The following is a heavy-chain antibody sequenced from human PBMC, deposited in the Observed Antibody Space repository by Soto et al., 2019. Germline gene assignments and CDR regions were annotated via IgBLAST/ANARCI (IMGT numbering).Heavy chain of an antibody. J-gene: IGHJ4*02. CDR3: AARYCSSTSCYSAFDY. Sequence: ASVKVSCKASGYTFTSYGISWVRQAPGQGLEWMGWTSAYNGNTNYAQKLQGRVTMTTDTSTSTAYMELRSLRSDDTAVYYCAARYCSSTSCYSAFDYWGQGTLVTVSS. CDR2: TSAYNGNT. CDR1: GYTFTSYG. D-gene: IGHD2-2*02. V-gene: IGHV1-18*04.